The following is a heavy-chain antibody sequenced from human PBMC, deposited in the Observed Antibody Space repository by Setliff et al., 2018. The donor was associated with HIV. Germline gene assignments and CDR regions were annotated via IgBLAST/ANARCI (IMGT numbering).Heavy chain of an antibody. CDR3: AGGPGTTSIDY. Sequence: SETLSLTCTVSGASISSGGYYWSWIRQHPGKGLEWIGEINHSGSTNYNMSLWSRVTISLGASRNQFSLELISVTAADTAVYYCAGGPGTTSIDYWAQGTLVTVS. D-gene: IGHD1-26*01. CDR2: INHSGST. CDR1: GASISSGGYY. V-gene: IGHV4-31*03. J-gene: IGHJ4*02.